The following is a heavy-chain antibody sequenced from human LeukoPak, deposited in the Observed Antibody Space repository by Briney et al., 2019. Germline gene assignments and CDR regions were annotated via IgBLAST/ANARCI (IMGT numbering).Heavy chain of an antibody. Sequence: GGSLRLSCAASGFTFSSYAMHWVRRAPGKGLEWVAVISYDGSNKYYADSVKGRFTISRDNSKNTLYLQMNSLRAEDTAVYYCARPNRVYGSGSYVGFDYWGQGTLVTVSS. V-gene: IGHV3-30*04. CDR2: ISYDGSNK. CDR3: ARPNRVYGSGSYVGFDY. D-gene: IGHD3-10*01. CDR1: GFTFSSYA. J-gene: IGHJ4*02.